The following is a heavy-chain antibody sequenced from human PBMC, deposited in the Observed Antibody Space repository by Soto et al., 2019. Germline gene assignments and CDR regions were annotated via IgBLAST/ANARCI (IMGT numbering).Heavy chain of an antibody. D-gene: IGHD3-10*01. Sequence: GGSLRLSCAASGFTVSGNYMNWVRQAPGKGLEWVSVIYSGGSTYYADSVKGRFTISRDNSKNTLYLQMNSLRVEDTAVYYRARDQFYGSASSNNIYYYYYGMDVWGQGTTVTVSS. CDR2: IYSGGST. CDR3: ARDQFYGSASSNNIYYYYYGMDV. V-gene: IGHV3-53*01. CDR1: GFTVSGNY. J-gene: IGHJ6*02.